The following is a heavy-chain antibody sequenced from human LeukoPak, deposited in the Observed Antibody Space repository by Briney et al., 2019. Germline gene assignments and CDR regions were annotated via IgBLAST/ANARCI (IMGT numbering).Heavy chain of an antibody. D-gene: IGHD3-3*01. Sequence: GTSVKVSCKASGFTFTSSAMQWVRQARGQRLEWIXXXVVGSGNTNYAQKFQERVTITRDMSTSTAYMELSSLRSEDTAVYYCAADPNFWSGYYEETQFDPWGQGTLVTVSS. J-gene: IGHJ5*02. V-gene: IGHV1-58*02. CDR3: AADPNFWSGYYEETQFDP. CDR1: GFTFTSSA. CDR2: XVVGSGNT.